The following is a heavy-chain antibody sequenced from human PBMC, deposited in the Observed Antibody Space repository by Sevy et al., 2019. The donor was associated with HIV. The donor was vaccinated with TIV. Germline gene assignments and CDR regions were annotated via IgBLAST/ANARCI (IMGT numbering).Heavy chain of an antibody. Sequence: GGSLRLSCAASGFTLSSYGMHWVRQAPVKGLEWVAVIRYDGSNKYYADSVKGRFTISRDNSKNTLYLQMNSLRAEDTAVYYCARDRLGITISAEWGGGMDVWGQGTTVTVSS. V-gene: IGHV3-33*01. D-gene: IGHD3-3*01. CDR2: IRYDGSNK. CDR3: ARDRLGITISAEWGGGMDV. J-gene: IGHJ6*02. CDR1: GFTLSSYG.